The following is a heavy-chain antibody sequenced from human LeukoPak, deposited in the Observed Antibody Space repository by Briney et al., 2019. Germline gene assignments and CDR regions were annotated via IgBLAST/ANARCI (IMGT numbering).Heavy chain of an antibody. V-gene: IGHV3-23*01. CDR2: IRTGGGAT. CDR1: GFTFSIYA. D-gene: IGHD4-17*01. Sequence: GGSLRLSCAASGFTFSIYAMHWVRQAPGKGLDWVSTIRTGGGATNYADSVQGRFTISPDNSKSTLYLQMSSLRAEDTATYYCSRDPNGDYVGAFDFWGEGTLVTVSS. CDR3: SRDPNGDYVGAFDF. J-gene: IGHJ3*01.